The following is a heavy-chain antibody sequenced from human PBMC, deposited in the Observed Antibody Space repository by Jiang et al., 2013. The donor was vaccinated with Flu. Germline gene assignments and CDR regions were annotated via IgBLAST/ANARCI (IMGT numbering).Heavy chain of an antibody. CDR3: ASQHWDHGVGSYYMSH. J-gene: IGHJ4*02. D-gene: IGHD3-10*01. Sequence: LLKPSETLSLRCSVSGGSIISENSYWGWIRQPPGKGLEWIGSIYYSGTTYXNPSLKSRVTMSVDTSKKQFSLRLSSVSAADTAVYYCASQHWDHGVGSYYMSHWGQGALVTVSS. V-gene: IGHV4-39*07. CDR2: IYYSGTT. CDR1: GGSIISENSY.